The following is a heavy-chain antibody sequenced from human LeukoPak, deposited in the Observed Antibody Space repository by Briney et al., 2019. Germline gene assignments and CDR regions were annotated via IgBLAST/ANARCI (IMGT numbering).Heavy chain of an antibody. V-gene: IGHV3-66*01. CDR3: ATDIRSSPLGF. D-gene: IGHD3-9*01. CDR1: GFRVTNDY. J-gene: IGHJ4*01. Sequence: GGSLRLSCAVSGFRVTNDYMNWVRQAPGKGLEWVSIIYAGGSTYYADSVKGRFTISRDSSNNALFLQMSNLRADDSGLYYCATDIRSSPLGFWGHGTLVTVSS. CDR2: IYAGGST.